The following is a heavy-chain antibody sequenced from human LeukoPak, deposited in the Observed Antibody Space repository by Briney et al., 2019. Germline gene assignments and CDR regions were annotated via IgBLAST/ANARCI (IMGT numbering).Heavy chain of an antibody. CDR2: IYLSGST. CDR1: GGSISSAGYY. CDR3: AGEWRGGPMDY. D-gene: IGHD3-3*01. J-gene: IGHJ4*02. V-gene: IGHV4-31*03. Sequence: SQTLSLTCTVSGGSISSAGYYSSWIRPHPWKGLEWNRNIYLSGSTYYNPTLKSRVTISVDTSKNQFSLELRSVTAADTAVYYCAGEWRGGPMDYWGQGTLVTFSP.